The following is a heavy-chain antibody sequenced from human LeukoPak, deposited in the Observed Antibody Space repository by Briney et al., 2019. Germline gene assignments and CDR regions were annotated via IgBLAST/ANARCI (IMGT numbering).Heavy chain of an antibody. V-gene: IGHV4-31*03. CDR2: IYYSGST. CDR1: GGSISSGAYY. Sequence: PSETLSLTCTVSGGSISSGAYYWSWIRQHPGWGLEWIGYIYYSGSTYYNPSLKGRVAISVDTSENQFSLRLSSVTAADTAVYYCARYTTVVTPNAFDIWGQGTMVTVSS. J-gene: IGHJ3*02. CDR3: ARYTTVVTPNAFDI. D-gene: IGHD4-23*01.